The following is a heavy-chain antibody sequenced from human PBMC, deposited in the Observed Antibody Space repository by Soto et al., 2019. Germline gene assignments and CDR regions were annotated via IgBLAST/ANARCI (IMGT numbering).Heavy chain of an antibody. V-gene: IGHV2-5*02. CDR2: IYWDDDK. Sequence: QITLKESGPTLVKPTQTLTLTCTFSGFSLSTSGVGVVWIRQPPGKALEWLGIIYWDDDKRYRPSLKSRHTSTKDTSKTQVDLTMTNMAPVDTGTYYCAHNLVAGTSWFDPWGQGTLVTVSS. CDR1: GFSLSTSGVG. CDR3: AHNLVAGTSWFDP. D-gene: IGHD1-7*01. J-gene: IGHJ5*02.